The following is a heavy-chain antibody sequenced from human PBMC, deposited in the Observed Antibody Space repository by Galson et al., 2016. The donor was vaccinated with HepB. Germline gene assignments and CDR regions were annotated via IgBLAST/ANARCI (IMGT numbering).Heavy chain of an antibody. CDR3: ARDAGRFNDRSGYQNH. D-gene: IGHD3-22*01. V-gene: IGHV1-18*01. CDR2: ISTYTGKT. CDR1: GYPFISYG. Sequence: SVKVSCKASGYPFISYGISWVRQAPGQGLEWMGWISTYTGKTDYAQNLQGRVIMTTVTSTTTVYMELRSLRSDDTAMYYCARDAGRFNDRSGYQNHWGQGTLVTVSS. J-gene: IGHJ5*02.